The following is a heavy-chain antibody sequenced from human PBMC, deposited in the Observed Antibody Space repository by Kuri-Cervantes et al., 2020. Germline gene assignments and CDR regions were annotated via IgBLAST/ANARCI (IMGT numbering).Heavy chain of an antibody. CDR2: INAGNGHT. CDR3: ARGRWVATIGNYYFDY. J-gene: IGHJ4*02. CDR1: GYTFTNYA. Sequence: ASVKVSCKASGYTFTNYAMQWVRQAPGQSLEWMGWINAGNGHTKYSQMFQGRFTITRDKSASTAYMELSSLRSEDTAVYYCARGRWVATIGNYYFDYWGQGTLVTVSS. V-gene: IGHV1-3*01. D-gene: IGHD5-12*01.